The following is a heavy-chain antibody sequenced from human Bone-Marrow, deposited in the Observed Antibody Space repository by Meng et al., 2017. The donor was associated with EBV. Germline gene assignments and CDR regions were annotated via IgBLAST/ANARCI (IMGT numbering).Heavy chain of an antibody. Sequence: ITLKESGTTLVKPTQTITLTCTLSGFSLSTSGVGVGWIRQPPGKAPEWLALIYWDEDKRYSPPLKSRLTITKDTSKNQVVLRMTNMDPVDTATYYCAHRRVGASFFDYWGQGTLVTVSS. V-gene: IGHV2-5*02. CDR2: IYWDEDK. J-gene: IGHJ4*02. CDR3: AHRRVGASFFDY. CDR1: GFSLSTSGVG. D-gene: IGHD1-26*01.